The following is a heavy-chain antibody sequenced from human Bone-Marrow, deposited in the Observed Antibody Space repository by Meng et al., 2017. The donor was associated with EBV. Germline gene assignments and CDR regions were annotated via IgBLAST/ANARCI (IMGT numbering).Heavy chain of an antibody. J-gene: IGHJ5*02. CDR2: INHSGST. CDR3: ATQRRDTDWFDP. CDR1: GGSFSGYY. V-gene: IGHV4-34*01. D-gene: IGHD6-25*01. Sequence: HVQLPQWGAGLLKPSETLSLTCAGYGGSFSGYYWTWIRQPPGKGLEWIGEINHSGSTNYNPSLKSRVTISVDTSKNQFSLKLSSVTAADTAVYYCATQRRDTDWFDPWGQGTLVTVSS.